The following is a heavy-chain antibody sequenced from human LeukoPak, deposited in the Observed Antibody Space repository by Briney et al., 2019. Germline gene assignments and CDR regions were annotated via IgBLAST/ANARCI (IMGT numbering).Heavy chain of an antibody. CDR3: ARSQPYQLPPYYMDV. CDR1: GGTFSSYA. D-gene: IGHD2-2*01. V-gene: IGHV1-69*06. Sequence: ASVKVSCKASGGTFSSYAISWVRQAPGQGLEWMGGIIPIFGTANYAQKFQGRVTITADKSTSTAYMELSSLRSEDTAVYYCARSQPYQLPPYYMDVWGKGTTVTVSS. J-gene: IGHJ6*03. CDR2: IIPIFGTA.